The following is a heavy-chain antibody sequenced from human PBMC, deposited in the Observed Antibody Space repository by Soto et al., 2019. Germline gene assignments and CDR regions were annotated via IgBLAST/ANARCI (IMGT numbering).Heavy chain of an antibody. Sequence: QVQLQESGPGLVKPSQTLSLTCTVSGGSISSGGYYWSWIRQHPGKGLEWIGYIYYSGSTYYNPSLKSRVTISVDTSKNQFSLKLSSVTAADTAVYSCARKTEITTIFDYWGQGTLVTVSS. CDR2: IYYSGST. J-gene: IGHJ4*02. D-gene: IGHD3-22*01. CDR3: ARKTEITTIFDY. CDR1: GGSISSGGYY. V-gene: IGHV4-31*03.